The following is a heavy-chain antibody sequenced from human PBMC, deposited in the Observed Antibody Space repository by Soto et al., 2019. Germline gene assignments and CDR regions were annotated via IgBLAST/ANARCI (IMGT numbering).Heavy chain of an antibody. J-gene: IGHJ4*02. CDR1: GFTFSSYA. Sequence: QVQLVESGGGVVQPGRSLRLSCAASGFTFSSYAMHWVRQAPGKGLEWVAVISYDGSNKYYADSVKGRFTISRDNSKNTLYLQLNSLRAEDTAVYYCARGRTIVGATFYPYWGQGTLVTVSS. CDR2: ISYDGSNK. CDR3: ARGRTIVGATFYPY. D-gene: IGHD1-26*01. V-gene: IGHV3-30-3*01.